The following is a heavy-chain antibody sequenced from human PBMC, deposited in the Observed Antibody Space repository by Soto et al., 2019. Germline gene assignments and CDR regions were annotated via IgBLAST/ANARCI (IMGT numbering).Heavy chain of an antibody. Sequence: SETLSLTCAISGAPITWGDYSWNWIRQPPGKDLEWIGYIFHGGSTYYNPSLKSRVTISVDTSKNQFSLKLSSVTAADTAVYYCATLPRGGSTGASYYYGMDVWGQGTTVTVSS. J-gene: IGHJ6*02. V-gene: IGHV4-30-2*02. CDR2: IFHGGST. CDR3: ATLPRGGSTGASYYYGMDV. D-gene: IGHD1-26*01. CDR1: GAPITWGDYS.